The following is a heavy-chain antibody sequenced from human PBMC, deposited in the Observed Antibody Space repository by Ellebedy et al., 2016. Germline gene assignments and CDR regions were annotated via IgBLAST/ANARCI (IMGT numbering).Heavy chain of an antibody. CDR2: IIPNFGTA. CDR1: GGTFSSYA. Sequence: ASVKVSCKASGGTFSSYAISWVRQAPGQGLEWMGGIIPNFGTANYAQKFQGRVTITADKSTSTAYMELSSLRSEDTAVYYCARWVAARPMWFDYWGQGTLVTVSS. J-gene: IGHJ4*02. D-gene: IGHD6-6*01. V-gene: IGHV1-69*06. CDR3: ARWVAARPMWFDY.